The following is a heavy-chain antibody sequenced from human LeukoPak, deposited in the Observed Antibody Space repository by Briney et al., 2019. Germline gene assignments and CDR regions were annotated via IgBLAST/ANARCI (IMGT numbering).Heavy chain of an antibody. CDR2: IYHSGST. CDR3: ARDNDMEHFDY. D-gene: IGHD1-26*01. V-gene: IGHV4-38-2*02. J-gene: IGHJ4*02. CDR1: GYSISSGYY. Sequence: SDTLSLTCAGSGYSISSGYYWGWIRQPPGKGLEWIGSIYHSGSTYYNPSLKSRVTISVDTSKNQFSLKLSSVTAADTAVYYCARDNDMEHFDYWGQGTLVTVSS.